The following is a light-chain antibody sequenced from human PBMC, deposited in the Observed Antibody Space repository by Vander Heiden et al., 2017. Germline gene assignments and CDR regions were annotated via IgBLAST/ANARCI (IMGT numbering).Light chain of an antibody. J-gene: IGLJ2*01. CDR3: QSADISGPYPYLI. Sequence: SYELPQPPTVSVSAGQTARIPCSADAMPTHHAYWYQKKPGQAPILVIYKDSERPSGIPERFSGSSSGTTVTLTIRGVQAEDEADYYCQSADISGPYPYLIFGGGTKLTVL. V-gene: IGLV3-25*03. CDR1: AMPTHH. CDR2: KDS.